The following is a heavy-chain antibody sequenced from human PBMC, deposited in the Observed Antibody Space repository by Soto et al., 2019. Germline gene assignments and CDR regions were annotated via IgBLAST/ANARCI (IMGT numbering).Heavy chain of an antibody. D-gene: IGHD3-10*01. CDR2: IIPMFDIK. J-gene: IGHJ4*02. CDR1: GGNFNTYA. V-gene: IGHV1-69*13. Sequence: SVKVSCKTSGGNFNTYALTWVRQAPGQGLEWIGGIIPMFDIKNVAQRFQGRVTLNADDSMTTAYMEMTSLRSGDTAVYYCAKEAGDHWGQGTLVTVSS. CDR3: AKEAGDH.